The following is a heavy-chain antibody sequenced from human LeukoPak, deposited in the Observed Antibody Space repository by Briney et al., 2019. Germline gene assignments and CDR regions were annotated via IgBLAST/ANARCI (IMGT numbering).Heavy chain of an antibody. CDR2: FYSGGST. CDR3: AKDTGGGIVGATTAFEWYYFDY. J-gene: IGHJ4*02. D-gene: IGHD1-26*01. Sequence: GGSLRLSCAASGFTVSSNYMSWVRPAPGKGLEGVTVFYSGGSTYYSDSVKGRFIISIDNSKTTLYLQMNSLRAEDTAVYYCAKDTGGGIVGATTAFEWYYFDYWGQGTLVTVSS. CDR1: GFTVSSNY. V-gene: IGHV3-66*01.